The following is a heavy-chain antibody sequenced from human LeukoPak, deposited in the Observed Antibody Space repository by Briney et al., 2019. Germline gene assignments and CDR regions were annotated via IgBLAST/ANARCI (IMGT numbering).Heavy chain of an antibody. V-gene: IGHV4-59*08. Sequence: SETLSLTCTVSGGSISSYYWSWIRQPPGKGLEWIGYIYYSGSTNYNPSLKSRVTISVDTSKNQFSLKLSSVTAADTAVYYCARGSGWYYYWGQGTLVTVSS. CDR3: ARGSGWYYY. CDR1: GGSISSYY. CDR2: IYYSGST. J-gene: IGHJ4*02. D-gene: IGHD6-19*01.